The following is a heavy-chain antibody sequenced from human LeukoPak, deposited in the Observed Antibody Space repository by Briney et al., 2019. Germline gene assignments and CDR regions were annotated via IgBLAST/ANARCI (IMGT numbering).Heavy chain of an antibody. D-gene: IGHD4-17*01. V-gene: IGHV3-23*01. CDR2: ISGSGGGT. CDR1: GFTFSSHA. J-gene: IGHJ4*02. CDR3: AKHYGDFTSYFDF. Sequence: PGESLRLSCAASGFTFSSHAMSWVRQAPGKGLEWVSAISGSGGGTHYTDSVKGRFTISRDNSRNTLYLQMNSLRAEDTAVYYCAKHYGDFTSYFDFWGQGTLVTVSS.